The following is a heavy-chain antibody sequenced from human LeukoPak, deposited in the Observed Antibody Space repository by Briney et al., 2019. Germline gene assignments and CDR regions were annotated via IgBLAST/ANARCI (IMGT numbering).Heavy chain of an antibody. CDR3: ARRGTYGSGSYYNSDWFDP. CDR2: IRGKAYGGAT. D-gene: IGHD3-10*01. V-gene: IGHV3-49*04. CDR1: GFTFGAHS. J-gene: IGHJ5*02. Sequence: GGSLRLSCTGSGFTFGAHSMAWVRQAPGKGPEWVGFIRGKAYGGATGYTASVKGRFTISRDDSKSIVYLQMNSLRAEDTAVYYCARRGTYGSGSYYNSDWFDPWGQGTLVTVSS.